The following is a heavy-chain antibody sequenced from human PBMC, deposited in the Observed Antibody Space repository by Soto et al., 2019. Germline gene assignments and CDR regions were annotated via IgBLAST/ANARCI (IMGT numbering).Heavy chain of an antibody. D-gene: IGHD7-27*01. CDR2: FSYSGST. V-gene: IGHV4-39*02. Sequence: SETLSLTCTVSGGSISSSSYFWGWVRQPPGMGLEWIGSFSYSGSTYYNPSLRSRVTISVDTSKNHFSLMLRSVTAADTAVYYCASLGTFNWFDPWGQGTLVTVSS. CDR3: ASLGTFNWFDP. J-gene: IGHJ5*02. CDR1: GGSISSSSYF.